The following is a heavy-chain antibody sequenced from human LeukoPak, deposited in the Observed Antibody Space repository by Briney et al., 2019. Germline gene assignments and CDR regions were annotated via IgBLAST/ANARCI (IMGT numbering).Heavy chain of an antibody. J-gene: IGHJ3*02. CDR3: ARDDSGYDYGAFDI. D-gene: IGHD5-12*01. Sequence: GGSLRLSCAASGFTFSSYSMNWVRQAPGKGLEWVSSISSSSSYIYYADSVKGRFTISRDNAKNSLYLQMNSLRAEDTAVYYCARDDSGYDYGAFDIWGQGTMVTVSS. CDR1: GFTFSSYS. V-gene: IGHV3-21*01. CDR2: ISSSSSYI.